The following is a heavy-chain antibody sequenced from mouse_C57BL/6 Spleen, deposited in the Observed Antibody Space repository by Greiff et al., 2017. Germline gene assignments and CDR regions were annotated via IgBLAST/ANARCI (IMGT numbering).Heavy chain of an antibody. J-gene: IGHJ3*01. CDR3: AREKDYGSSPWFAY. CDR2: IDPSDSYT. CDR1: GYTFTSYW. Sequence: VQLQQPGAELVMPGASVKLSCKASGYTFTSYWMHWVKQRPGQGLEWIGEIDPSDSYTNYNQKFKGKSTLTVDKSSSTAYMQLSSLTSEDSAVYYCAREKDYGSSPWFAYWGQGTLVTVSA. D-gene: IGHD1-1*01. V-gene: IGHV1-69*01.